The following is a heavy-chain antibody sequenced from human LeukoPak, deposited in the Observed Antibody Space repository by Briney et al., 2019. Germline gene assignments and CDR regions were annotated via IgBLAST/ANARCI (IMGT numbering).Heavy chain of an antibody. CDR1: GFTFDDYA. V-gene: IGHV3-9*01. CDR3: AKRGYSYGELDY. J-gene: IGHJ4*02. Sequence: PGGSLRLSCAASGFTFDDYAMHWVRQAPGKGLEWVSGISWNSGSIGYADSVKGRFTISRDNAKNSLYLQMNSLRAEDTALYYCAKRGYSYGELDYWGQGTLVTVSS. D-gene: IGHD5-18*01. CDR2: ISWNSGSI.